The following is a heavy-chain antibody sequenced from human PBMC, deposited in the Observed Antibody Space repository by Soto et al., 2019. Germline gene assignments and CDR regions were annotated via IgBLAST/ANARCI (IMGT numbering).Heavy chain of an antibody. CDR3: AKEGYDFWSGYYPYYFDY. D-gene: IGHD3-3*01. Sequence: EVQLLKSGGGLVQPGGSLRLSCAASGFTFSSYAMSWVRQAPGKGLEWVSAISGSGGSTYYADSVKGRFTISRDNSKNTLYLQMNSLRAEDTAVYYCAKEGYDFWSGYYPYYFDYWGQGTLVTVSS. J-gene: IGHJ4*02. CDR1: GFTFSSYA. CDR2: ISGSGGST. V-gene: IGHV3-23*01.